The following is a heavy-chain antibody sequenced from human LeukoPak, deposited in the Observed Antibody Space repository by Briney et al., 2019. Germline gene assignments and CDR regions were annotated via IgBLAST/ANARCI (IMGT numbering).Heavy chain of an antibody. CDR3: ARDNSSGYDY. Sequence: PSETLSLTCTVSGGSISSYYWSWIRQPPGKGLEWIGYIYHSGSTYYNPSLKSRVTISVDRSKNQFSLKLSSVTAADTAVYYCARDNSSGYDYWGQGTLVTVSS. CDR2: IYHSGST. J-gene: IGHJ4*02. D-gene: IGHD6-19*01. CDR1: GGSISSYY. V-gene: IGHV4-59*12.